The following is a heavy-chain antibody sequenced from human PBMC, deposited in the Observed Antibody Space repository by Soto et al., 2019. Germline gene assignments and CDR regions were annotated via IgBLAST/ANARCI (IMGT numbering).Heavy chain of an antibody. J-gene: IGHJ5*02. V-gene: IGHV3-23*01. CDR1: GFNFNIYA. CDR3: AKPITAGGSNS. D-gene: IGHD3-10*01. Sequence: EARILESGGGLAQPGGSLKISCTASGFNFNIYAMSWVRQAPGKGLEWVSVISASATQTYYAESVKGRLAISRDNSKSTLYLQLDSLTPEDTARYYCAKPITAGGSNSWGPGTLVAVSS. CDR2: ISASATQT.